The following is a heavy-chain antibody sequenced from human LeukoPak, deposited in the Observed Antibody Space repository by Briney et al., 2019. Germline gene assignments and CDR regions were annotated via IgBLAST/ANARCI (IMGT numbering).Heavy chain of an antibody. CDR1: GFTVNNNY. CDR3: AKAYSTGWDAFDI. V-gene: IGHV3-23*01. CDR2: ISGYTGST. J-gene: IGHJ3*02. D-gene: IGHD1-1*01. Sequence: GSLRLSCAASGFTVNNNYMIWVRQAPGKGLEWVSAISGYTGSTFYADSVKGRFTISRDNSKNTLYLQMNSLRAEDTAVYFCAKAYSTGWDAFDIWGQGTVATVSS.